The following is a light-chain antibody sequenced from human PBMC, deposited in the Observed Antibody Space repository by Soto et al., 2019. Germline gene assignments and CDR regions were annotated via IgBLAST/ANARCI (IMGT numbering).Light chain of an antibody. V-gene: IGKV3D-20*02. CDR2: GAS. Sequence: EIVLTPSPGTLSFSPLEIATLSCSSSQSVSIDYLAWYQQRPGQAPRLLIYGASSRATGIPDRFSGSGSGTDFTLTISRLEPEDFAVYYCQQSNNWPRLNFGQGTRLEIK. CDR3: QQSNNWPRLN. CDR1: QSVSIDY. J-gene: IGKJ5*01.